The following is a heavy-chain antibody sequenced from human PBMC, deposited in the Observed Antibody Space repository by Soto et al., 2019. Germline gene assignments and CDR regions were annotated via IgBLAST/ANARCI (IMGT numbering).Heavy chain of an antibody. V-gene: IGHV1-46*01. J-gene: IGHJ4*02. CDR3: AREVERGYSYGYLEY. D-gene: IGHD5-18*01. Sequence: QVQLVQSGAEVKKPGASGKVSCKASGYTFTTYYMHWVRQAPGQGLDGMGIINPSGGSTSYAQKFQGRVTMTRDTSTSTVYMELSSLRSEDTAVYYCAREVERGYSYGYLEYWGQGTLVTVSS. CDR1: GYTFTTYY. CDR2: INPSGGST.